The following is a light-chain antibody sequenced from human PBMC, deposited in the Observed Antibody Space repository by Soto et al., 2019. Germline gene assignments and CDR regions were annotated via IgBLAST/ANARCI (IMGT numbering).Light chain of an antibody. CDR2: EGS. CDR1: NSDVGGYNF. V-gene: IGLV2-23*01. J-gene: IGLJ1*01. Sequence: QSVLTQPASVSGSPGQSITISCTGTNSDVGGYNFVSWYQQHPDKAPKVIIYEGSKRPSGVSNRSSGSKSGNTASLTISGLQAEDEADYYCCSYAGSSTYVFGTGTKVTVL. CDR3: CSYAGSSTYV.